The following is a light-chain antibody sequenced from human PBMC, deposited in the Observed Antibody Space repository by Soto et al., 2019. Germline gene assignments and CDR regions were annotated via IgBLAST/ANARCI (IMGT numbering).Light chain of an antibody. V-gene: IGKV1-39*01. Sequence: DIQMTQSPSSLSTSVGDSVTITCRAGQRISNYLNWYQQKPGKAPKLLIYAASSLQSGVPLRFSGSGSGTDFSLTISSLQPEDFATYYCQQSYSTPHTFGQRTKLEIK. J-gene: IGKJ2*01. CDR3: QQSYSTPHT. CDR1: QRISNY. CDR2: AAS.